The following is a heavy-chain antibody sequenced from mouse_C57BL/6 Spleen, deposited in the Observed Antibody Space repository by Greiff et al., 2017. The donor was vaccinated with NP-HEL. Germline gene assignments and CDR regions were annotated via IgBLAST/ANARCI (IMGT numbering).Heavy chain of an antibody. J-gene: IGHJ1*03. D-gene: IGHD6-1*01. CDR3: ASTTGSRGYWYFDV. Sequence: QVQLQQSGAELVKPGASVKMSCKASGYAFSSYWMNWVKQRPGKGLEWIGQIYPGDGDTNYNGKFKGKATLTADKSSSTAYMQLSSLTSEDSAVYYCASTTGSRGYWYFDVWGTGTTVTVSS. CDR1: GYAFSSYW. V-gene: IGHV1-80*01. CDR2: IYPGDGDT.